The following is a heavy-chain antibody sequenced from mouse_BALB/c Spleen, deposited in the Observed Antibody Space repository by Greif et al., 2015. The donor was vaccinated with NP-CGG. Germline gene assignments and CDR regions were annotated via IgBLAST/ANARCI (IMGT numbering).Heavy chain of an antibody. Sequence: VMLVESGPGLVQPSQSLSITCTVSGFSLTSYGVHWIRQSPGKGLEWLGLIWSGGNTDYNAAFISRLSISKDNSKSQVFFKMNSLQANDTAIYYCARSVYVMDYWGQGTSVTVSS. CDR1: GFSLTSYG. V-gene: IGHV2-2*02. CDR3: ARSVYVMDY. J-gene: IGHJ4*01. CDR2: IWSGGNT.